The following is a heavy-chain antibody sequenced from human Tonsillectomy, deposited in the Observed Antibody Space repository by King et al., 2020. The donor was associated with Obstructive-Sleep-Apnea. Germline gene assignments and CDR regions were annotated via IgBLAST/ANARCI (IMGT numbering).Heavy chain of an antibody. J-gene: IGHJ6*02. Sequence: TLKESGPTLVKPTQTLTLTCTFSGFSLSTSAVGVGWIRQPPGKALEWLALIYWDDDKRYSPSLKSRLTITKDTSKNQVVLTMTNMDPVDTATYYCAHSAYYYDSSGYFYPYYYGVDVWGQGTTVTVSS. CDR3: AHSAYYYDSSGYFYPYYYGVDV. D-gene: IGHD3-22*01. CDR1: GFSLSTSAVG. CDR2: IYWDDDK. V-gene: IGHV2-5*02.